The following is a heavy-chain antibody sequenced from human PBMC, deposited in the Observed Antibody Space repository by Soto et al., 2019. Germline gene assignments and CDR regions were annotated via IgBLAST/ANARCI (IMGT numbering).Heavy chain of an antibody. CDR1: GYTFTSYA. CDR3: ARGTYSSGYSY. J-gene: IGHJ4*02. CDR2: INAGNGNT. D-gene: IGHD3-22*01. Sequence: QVQLVQSGAEEKKPGASVKVSCKASGYTFTSYAMHWVRQAPVQRLEWMGWINAGNGNTKYSQKFQGRVTITRDTSASTAYMELSSLRSEETAVYYCARGTYSSGYSYWGQGPLVTVSS. V-gene: IGHV1-3*05.